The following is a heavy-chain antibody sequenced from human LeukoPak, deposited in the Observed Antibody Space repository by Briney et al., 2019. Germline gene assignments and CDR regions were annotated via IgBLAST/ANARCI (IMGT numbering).Heavy chain of an antibody. J-gene: IGHJ4*02. CDR1: GGTFSSYA. Sequence: ASVKVSCKASGGTFSSYAISWVRQAPGQGLEWMGRIIPIFGTANYAQKFQGRVTITTDASTSTAYMELSSLRAEDTAVYYCAREGQGVKKFDYWGQGTLVTVSS. CDR2: IIPIFGTA. CDR3: AREGQGVKKFDY. V-gene: IGHV1-69*05. D-gene: IGHD3-16*02.